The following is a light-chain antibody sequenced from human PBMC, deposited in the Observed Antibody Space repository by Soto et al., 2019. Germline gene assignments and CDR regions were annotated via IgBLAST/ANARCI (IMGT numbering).Light chain of an antibody. Sequence: QAVVTQPPSASGTPGQRVTISCSGSSSNIGNNAVNWYQQFPGTAPKLLIYDNIQRPSGVTDRFSGSKSGTSASLAISGLQSEDEADYYCAAWGDNLNGWVFGGGTKLTVL. CDR3: AAWGDNLNGWV. V-gene: IGLV1-44*01. CDR2: DNI. CDR1: SSNIGNNA. J-gene: IGLJ3*02.